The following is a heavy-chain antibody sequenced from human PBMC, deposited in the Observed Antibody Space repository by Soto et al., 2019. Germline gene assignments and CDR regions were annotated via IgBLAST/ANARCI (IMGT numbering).Heavy chain of an antibody. CDR3: ARAREAVLGHVNYYGMDV. CDR1: EGTFSSYA. V-gene: IGHV1-69*12. Sequence: QVQLVQSGAEVKKPGSSVKVSCKASEGTFSSYAISWVRQAPGQGLEWMGGIIPIFGTANYAQKFQGRVTITADESTSTAYMELSSLRSEDTAVYYCARAREAVLGHVNYYGMDVWGQGTTVTVSS. J-gene: IGHJ6*02. D-gene: IGHD3-16*01. CDR2: IIPIFGTA.